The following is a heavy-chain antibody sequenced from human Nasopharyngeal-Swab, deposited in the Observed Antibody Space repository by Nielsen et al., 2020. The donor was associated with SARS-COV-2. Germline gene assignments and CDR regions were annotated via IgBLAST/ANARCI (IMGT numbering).Heavy chain of an antibody. Sequence: GVLKISCAASGFIFSESAMHWVRQASGKGLEWVGRIGDKAHNYATTYGASMKGRFTISRDDSSNTAFLQMDNLKTEDTALYYCTTDFYFDYWGQGALVTVSS. J-gene: IGHJ4*02. V-gene: IGHV3-73*01. CDR2: IGDKAHNYAT. CDR1: GFIFSESA. CDR3: TTDFYFDY.